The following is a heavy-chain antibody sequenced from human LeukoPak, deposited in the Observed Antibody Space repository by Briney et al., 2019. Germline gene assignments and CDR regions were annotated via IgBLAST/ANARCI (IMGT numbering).Heavy chain of an antibody. CDR1: GYTFTSYG. CDR2: ISAYNGNT. CDR3: ARDKGNPIYDFWSGYYTGIDY. J-gene: IGHJ4*02. Sequence: ASVKVSCKASGYTFTSYGISWVRQAPGQGLEWMGWISAYNGNTNYAQKLQGRVTMTTDTSTSTAYMELRSLRSDDTAVYYCARDKGNPIYDFWSGYYTGIDYWGQGTLVTVSS. V-gene: IGHV1-18*01. D-gene: IGHD3-3*01.